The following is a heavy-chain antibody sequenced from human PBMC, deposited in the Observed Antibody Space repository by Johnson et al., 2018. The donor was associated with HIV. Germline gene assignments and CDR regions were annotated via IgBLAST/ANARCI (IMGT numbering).Heavy chain of an antibody. Sequence: QVQLVESGGGLVQPGGSLRLSCEVSGFTVSSNHMSWVRQAPGKGLEWVAVISYDGSNKYYADSVKGPFTISRDNSKNTLDLQMNRLRAQDTAVYYCARVEWELGAFDIWGQGTMVTVSS. D-gene: IGHD1-26*01. CDR2: ISYDGSNK. V-gene: IGHV3-30*19. CDR3: ARVEWELGAFDI. CDR1: GFTVSSNH. J-gene: IGHJ3*02.